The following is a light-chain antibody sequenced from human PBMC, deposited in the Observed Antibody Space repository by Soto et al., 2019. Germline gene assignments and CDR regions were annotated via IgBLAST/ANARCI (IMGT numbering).Light chain of an antibody. CDR1: QSVSSNY. J-gene: IGKJ1*01. V-gene: IGKV3-20*01. CDR3: QQYGSSPRT. CDR2: GAS. Sequence: EVVLTQSPGTLSLSPGERATLSCRASQSVSSNYLAWFQQKSGQAPRLLIYGASSRATGIPDRFSASGSGTDFTLTISRLEPEDFAVYYCQQYGSSPRTFGQGTKVDIK.